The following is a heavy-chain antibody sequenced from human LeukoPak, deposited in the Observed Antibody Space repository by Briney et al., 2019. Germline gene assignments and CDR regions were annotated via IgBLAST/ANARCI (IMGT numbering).Heavy chain of an antibody. V-gene: IGHV1-69*13. CDR1: RGTFSSYA. Sequence: SVKVSCKPSRGTFSSYAISWVRQPPGQGVEWMGGIIPIFGTANYAQKFQGRVTITADESTSTAYMELSSLRSEDTAVYYCARIRDWFDPWGQGTLVTVSS. J-gene: IGHJ5*02. CDR3: ARIRDWFDP. CDR2: IIPIFGTA.